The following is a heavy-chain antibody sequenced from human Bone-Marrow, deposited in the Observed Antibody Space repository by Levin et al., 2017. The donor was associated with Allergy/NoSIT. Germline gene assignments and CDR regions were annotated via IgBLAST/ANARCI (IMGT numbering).Heavy chain of an antibody. Sequence: ASVKVSCAASGFTFSTYWMSWVRQAPGRGLEWVANIKQDGSEKYYVDSVKGRFTISRDNAKNSLYLQMNSLRAEDTAVYYCARDRTLDYWGQGILVTVSS. J-gene: IGHJ4*02. CDR2: IKQDGSEK. V-gene: IGHV3-7*01. CDR3: ARDRTLDY. CDR1: GFTFSTYW.